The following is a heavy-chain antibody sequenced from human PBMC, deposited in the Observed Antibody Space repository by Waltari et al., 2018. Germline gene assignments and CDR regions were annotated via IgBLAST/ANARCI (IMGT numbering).Heavy chain of an antibody. J-gene: IGHJ4*02. CDR2: ISGSGGST. V-gene: IGHV3-23*01. CDR1: GFTFSSYA. Sequence: EVQLLESGGGLVQPGGSLRLSCAASGFTFSSYALRWVRQAPGKGLEWVSAISGSGGSTYYADSVKGRFTISRDNSKNTLYLQMNSLRAEDTAVYYCAKDRSAVTTYFDYWGQGTLVTVSS. D-gene: IGHD4-17*01. CDR3: AKDRSAVTTYFDY.